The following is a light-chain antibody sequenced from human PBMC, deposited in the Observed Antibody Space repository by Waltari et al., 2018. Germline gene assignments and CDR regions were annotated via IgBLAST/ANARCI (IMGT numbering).Light chain of an antibody. Sequence: IVLTQSPGTLSLSPGEGATLSCRASQRVAGSYLAWYQQKPGQAPRLLIYGASSRATGIPDRFSGSGSGTDFTLTISRLEPEDFAVYYCQQYGTSTSFTFGPGTKVDIK. CDR3: QQYGTSTSFT. J-gene: IGKJ3*01. CDR2: GAS. V-gene: IGKV3-20*01. CDR1: QRVAGSY.